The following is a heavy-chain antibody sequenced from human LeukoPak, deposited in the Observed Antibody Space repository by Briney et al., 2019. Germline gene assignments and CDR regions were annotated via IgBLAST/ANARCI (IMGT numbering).Heavy chain of an antibody. CDR1: GGSFSGYY. Sequence: SETLSLTCAVYGGSFSGYYWSWIRQPPGKGLEWIGEINHSGSTNYNPSLKSRVTISVDTSKNQFSLKLSSVTAADTAVYYCARALGGDYVDYWGQGTLVTVSS. J-gene: IGHJ4*02. V-gene: IGHV4-34*01. CDR2: INHSGST. CDR3: ARALGGDYVDY. D-gene: IGHD3-16*01.